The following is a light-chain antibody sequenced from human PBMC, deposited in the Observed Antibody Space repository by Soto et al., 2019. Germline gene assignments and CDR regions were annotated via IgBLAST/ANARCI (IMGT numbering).Light chain of an antibody. Sequence: EIVLTQSPATLSLSPGERATLSCRASQSVSSYLAWYQQKPGQAPRLLIYDASNRATCIPARFSGSVSGTDFTLTISSLEPEDFAVYYCQQRSNWPRTITFGQGTRLEIK. V-gene: IGKV3-11*01. CDR1: QSVSSY. CDR3: QQRSNWPRTIT. J-gene: IGKJ5*01. CDR2: DAS.